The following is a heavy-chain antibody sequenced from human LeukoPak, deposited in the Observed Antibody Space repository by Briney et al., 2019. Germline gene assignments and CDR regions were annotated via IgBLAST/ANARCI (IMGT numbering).Heavy chain of an antibody. Sequence: ASVTAASKASGYTFSNYGLNWVRQAPGEGLEWMGWISGYNGQTKNGKQFRGRVTMTTDTSTNTAYMELKNLRSDDTAVYYCARGSYGIDIWGQGTAITVSS. CDR2: ISGYNGQT. CDR1: GYTFSNYG. V-gene: IGHV1-18*01. J-gene: IGHJ3*02. CDR3: ARGSYGIDI. D-gene: IGHD4-17*01.